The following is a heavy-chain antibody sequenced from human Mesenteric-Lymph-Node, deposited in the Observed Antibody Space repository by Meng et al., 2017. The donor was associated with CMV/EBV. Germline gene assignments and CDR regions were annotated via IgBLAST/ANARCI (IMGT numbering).Heavy chain of an antibody. Sequence: GESLKISCAASGFTFSSYGMHWVRQAPGKGLEWVAFIRYDGSNKYYADSVKGRFTISRDNSKNTLYLQMNSLRAEDTAVYYCARVRWELLYSDYWGQGALVTVSS. D-gene: IGHD1-26*01. CDR1: GFTFSSYG. V-gene: IGHV3-30*02. CDR3: ARVRWELLYSDY. CDR2: IRYDGSNK. J-gene: IGHJ4*02.